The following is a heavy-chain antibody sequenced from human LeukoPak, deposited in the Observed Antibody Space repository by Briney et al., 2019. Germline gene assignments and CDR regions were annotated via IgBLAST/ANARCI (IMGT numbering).Heavy chain of an antibody. CDR3: ARVRDYGDHGSDWYFDL. CDR1: GFTFSSYW. D-gene: IGHD4-17*01. J-gene: IGHJ2*01. Sequence: PGGSLRLSCAASGFTFSSYWMSWVRQAPGKGLEWVANIKQDGSEKYYVDSVKGRFTISRDNAKNSLYLQMNSLRAEDTAVYYCARVRDYGDHGSDWYFDLWGRGTLVTVSS. V-gene: IGHV3-7*01. CDR2: IKQDGSEK.